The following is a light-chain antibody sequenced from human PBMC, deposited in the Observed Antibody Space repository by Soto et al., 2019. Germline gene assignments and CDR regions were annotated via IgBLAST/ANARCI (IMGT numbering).Light chain of an antibody. CDR2: DAS. J-gene: IGKJ1*01. CDR1: QGISNS. CDR3: QMYFTAPET. Sequence: DIQMTQSPSSLSASVGDRVTITCRASQGISNSLAWYQQKPGKVPKVLIYDASTLHSGVSSRFSGSGSGTDFTLTINNFQPEDAATYYCQMYFTAPETFGQGTRVEVK. V-gene: IGKV1-27*01.